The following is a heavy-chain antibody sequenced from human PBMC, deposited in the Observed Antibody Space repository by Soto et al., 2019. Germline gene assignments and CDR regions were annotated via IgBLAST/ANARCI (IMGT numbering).Heavy chain of an antibody. V-gene: IGHV3-30*18. CDR2: IRHDGRDA. Sequence: QVQLVESGGGVVQPGRSLRLSCAASGFIFSGFGMHWVRQAPGKGLEWVAVIRHDGRDAYYAESVKGRFTVSRDNMQNTMGLQMSSLGPEDTAVYYCVKDRAYFGQFDSWGQGTLVTVSS. J-gene: IGHJ4*02. D-gene: IGHD2-21*01. CDR3: VKDRAYFGQFDS. CDR1: GFIFSGFG.